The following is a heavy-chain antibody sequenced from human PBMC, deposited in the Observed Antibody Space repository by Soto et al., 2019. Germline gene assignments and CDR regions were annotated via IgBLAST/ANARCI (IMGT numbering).Heavy chain of an antibody. Sequence: ASVKLSCEAPGGTFSSYSISWVRQAPGQGLEWMGGIIPIFGTANYAQKFQGRVTITADESTSTAYMELSSLRSEDTAVYYCARGGIVVVTATVTYGMDVWGQGTTVTAP. J-gene: IGHJ6*02. CDR3: ARGGIVVVTATVTYGMDV. CDR1: GGTFSSYS. D-gene: IGHD2-21*02. CDR2: IIPIFGTA. V-gene: IGHV1-69*13.